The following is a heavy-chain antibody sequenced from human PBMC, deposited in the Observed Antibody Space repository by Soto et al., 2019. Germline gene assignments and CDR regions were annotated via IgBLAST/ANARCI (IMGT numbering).Heavy chain of an antibody. Sequence: ASLKVSCKASGYTFTSYAMHWVRQAPGQRLEWMGWINAGNGNTKYSQKFQGRVTITRDTSASTAYMELSSLRSEDTAVYYCARDFSISTSCMRPVCYYYYGMDVWGQGTTVTVSS. V-gene: IGHV1-3*01. CDR3: ARDFSISTSCMRPVCYYYYGMDV. CDR2: INAGNGNT. J-gene: IGHJ6*02. D-gene: IGHD2-2*01. CDR1: GYTFTSYA.